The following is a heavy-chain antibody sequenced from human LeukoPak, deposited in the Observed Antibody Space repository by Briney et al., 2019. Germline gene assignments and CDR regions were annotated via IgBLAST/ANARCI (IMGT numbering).Heavy chain of an antibody. V-gene: IGHV1-8*03. J-gene: IGHJ4*02. Sequence: ASVKVSCKASGYTVTSYDINWVRQATGQGLEWMGWMNPNSGNTGYAQKFQGRVTITRNTSISTAYMELSSLRSEDTAVYYCARGSTGTTRRSFDYWGQGTLVTVSS. CDR2: MNPNSGNT. CDR1: GYTVTSYD. CDR3: ARGSTGTTRRSFDY. D-gene: IGHD1-1*01.